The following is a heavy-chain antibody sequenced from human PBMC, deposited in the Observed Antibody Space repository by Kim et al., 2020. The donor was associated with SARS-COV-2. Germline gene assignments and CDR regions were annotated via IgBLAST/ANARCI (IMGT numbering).Heavy chain of an antibody. CDR2: INHSGST. J-gene: IGHJ6*02. CDR3: ARDRKLSIVVGYFYYYYGMDV. V-gene: IGHV4-34*01. Sequence: SETLSLTCAVYGGSFSGYYWSWIRQPPGKGLEWIGEINHSGSTNYNPSLKSRVTISVDTSKNQFSLKLSSVTAADTAVYYCARDRKLSIVVGYFYYYYGMDVWGQGTTVTVSS. D-gene: IGHD2-2*01. CDR1: GGSFSGYY.